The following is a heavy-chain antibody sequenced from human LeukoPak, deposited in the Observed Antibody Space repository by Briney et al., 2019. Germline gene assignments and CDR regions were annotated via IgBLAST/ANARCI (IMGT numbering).Heavy chain of an antibody. CDR2: ISYSGST. D-gene: IGHD3-10*01. Sequence: SETLSLTCTVSGASISSYYWSWIRQPPGKGLEWIGYISYSGSTNYNPSLKSRVTISADTSKNQVSLTLSSVTAADTAVYYCARHPELYFLDYWGQGTLVTVSS. CDR1: GASISSYY. V-gene: IGHV4-59*08. CDR3: ARHPELYFLDY. J-gene: IGHJ4*02.